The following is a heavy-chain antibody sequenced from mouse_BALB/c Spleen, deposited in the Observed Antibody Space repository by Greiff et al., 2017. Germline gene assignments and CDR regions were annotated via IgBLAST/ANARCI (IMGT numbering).Heavy chain of an antibody. CDR1: GYTFSSYW. CDR3: ATYRYDGAMDY. CDR2: ILPGSGST. V-gene: IGHV1-9*01. J-gene: IGHJ4*01. D-gene: IGHD2-14*01. Sequence: VQLQQSGAELMKPGASVKISCKATGYTFSSYWIEWVKQRPGHGLEWIGEILPGSGSTNYNEKFKGKATFTADTSSNTAYMQLSSLTSEDSAVYYCATYRYDGAMDYWGQGTSVTVSS.